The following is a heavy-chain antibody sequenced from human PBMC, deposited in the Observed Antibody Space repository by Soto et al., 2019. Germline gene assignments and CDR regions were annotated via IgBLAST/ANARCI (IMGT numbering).Heavy chain of an antibody. J-gene: IGHJ5*02. V-gene: IGHV6-1*01. CDR1: GDSVSSNSAA. D-gene: IGHD3-9*01. CDR3: ARGGRVYDIPTWFDP. CDR2: TFYRSQWHN. Sequence: SQTLSLTCAISGDSVSSNSAAWNWIRQSPSRGLEWLGRTFYRSQWHNDYALFVKSRITIIPDTSKNQSSLQPNSVTPEDTAVYYCARGGRVYDIPTWFDPWGQGTLVTSPQ.